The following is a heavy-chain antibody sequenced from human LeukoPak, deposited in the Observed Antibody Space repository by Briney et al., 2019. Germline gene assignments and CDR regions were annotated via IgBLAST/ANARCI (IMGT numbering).Heavy chain of an antibody. CDR2: IYRSGSA. CDR3: ARVDYILDY. CDR1: RYSISSGYH. D-gene: IGHD4/OR15-4a*01. Sequence: PSETLSLTCAVSRYSISSGYHWAWIRQPPGKGLEWIGSIYRSGSAYYNPSLKSRVTISVDTSKNQFSLRVTSVTAGDTAVYYCARVDYILDYWGQGTLVSVSS. J-gene: IGHJ4*02. V-gene: IGHV4-38-2*01.